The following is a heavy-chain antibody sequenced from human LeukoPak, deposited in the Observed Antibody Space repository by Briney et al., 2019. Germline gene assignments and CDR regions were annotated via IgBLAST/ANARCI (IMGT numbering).Heavy chain of an antibody. V-gene: IGHV4-39*07. CDR2: IYYTGST. Sequence: SETLSLTCSVSGGYIITSDHYWGWFRQPPGKGLEWIGSIYYTGSTSTNPFFKSRVTVTVDTSKNQFSLNLTSVTAADTAVYYCARERYYYGGKTWFDPWGQGTLVTVSS. J-gene: IGHJ5*02. CDR1: GGYIITSDHY. CDR3: ARERYYYGGKTWFDP. D-gene: IGHD4-23*01.